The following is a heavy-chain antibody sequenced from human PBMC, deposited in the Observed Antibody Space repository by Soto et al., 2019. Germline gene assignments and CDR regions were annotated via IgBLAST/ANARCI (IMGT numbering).Heavy chain of an antibody. CDR2: ISGSGGST. J-gene: IGHJ5*02. CDR1: GFSFSSYA. V-gene: IGHV3-23*01. D-gene: IGHD1-1*01. CDR3: LKDVGTWKIWFVP. Sequence: GGYPKLSSAASGFSFSSYAMSWVRQAPGKGLEWVSAISGSGGSTYYADSVKGLFTISRDNSKNTLYLQMNSLRAEDTAVYYFLKDVGTWKIWFVPWDEGTLVTV.